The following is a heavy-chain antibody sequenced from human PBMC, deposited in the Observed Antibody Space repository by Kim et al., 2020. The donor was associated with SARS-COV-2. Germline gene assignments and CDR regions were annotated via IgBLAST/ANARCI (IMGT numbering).Heavy chain of an antibody. V-gene: IGHV4-34*01. D-gene: IGHD3-9*01. Sequence: PSLKSRVTISVDTSKNQFSLKLSSVTAADTAVYYCARGGVLRYFDWLFDYWGQGTLVTVSS. CDR3: ARGGVLRYFDWLFDY. J-gene: IGHJ4*02.